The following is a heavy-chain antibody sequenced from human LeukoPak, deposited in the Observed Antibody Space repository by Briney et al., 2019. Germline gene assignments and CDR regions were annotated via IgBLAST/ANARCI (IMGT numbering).Heavy chain of an antibody. CDR3: TTDENYYDSSGYYCFDY. CDR2: IKSKTDGGTT. J-gene: IGHJ4*02. CDR1: GFIFSNAW. V-gene: IGHV3-15*01. Sequence: GGSLRLSCAASGFIFSNAWMSWVRQAPGKGLEWVGRIKSKTDGGTTDYAAPVKGRFTISRDDSKNTLYLQMNSLKTEDTAVYYCTTDENYYDSSGYYCFDYWGQGTLVTVSS. D-gene: IGHD3-22*01.